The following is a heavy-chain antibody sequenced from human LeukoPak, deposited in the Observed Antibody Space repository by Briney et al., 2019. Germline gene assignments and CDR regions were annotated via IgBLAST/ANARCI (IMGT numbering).Heavy chain of an antibody. D-gene: IGHD6-13*01. Sequence: PGGSLRLSCAASGFTFSSYEMNWVRQAPGKGLEWVGNIKQDGSEKYYVDSVKGRFTISRDNAKNSLYLQMNSLRAEDTAMYYCARDSAGNDYWGQGTLVTVSS. V-gene: IGHV3-7*01. J-gene: IGHJ4*02. CDR2: IKQDGSEK. CDR1: GFTFSSYE. CDR3: ARDSAGNDY.